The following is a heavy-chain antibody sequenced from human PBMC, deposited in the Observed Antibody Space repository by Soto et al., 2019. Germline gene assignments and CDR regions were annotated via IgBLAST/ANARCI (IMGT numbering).Heavy chain of an antibody. CDR2: ISGSGGRT. Sequence: GGSLRLSCAASGFTFSSYAMSWVRQAPGKGLEWVSGISGSGGRTFYADSVKGRFTVSRDNSKKTLYLQMNSLRAEDTAVYYCASTYDFWTGYYWWGQGTLVTVSS. D-gene: IGHD3-3*01. V-gene: IGHV3-23*01. CDR3: ASTYDFWTGYYW. CDR1: GFTFSSYA. J-gene: IGHJ4*02.